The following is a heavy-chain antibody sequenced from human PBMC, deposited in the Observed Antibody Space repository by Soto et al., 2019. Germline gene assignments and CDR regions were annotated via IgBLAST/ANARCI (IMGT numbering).Heavy chain of an antibody. D-gene: IGHD1-26*01. CDR1: GGTFSSYS. CDR2: IIPIFGTA. CDR3: ARDGGRHSGGIDY. Sequence: QVQLVQSGAEVKKPGSSVKVSCKASGGTFSSYSINWVRQAPGQGHEWMGEIIPIFGTAKYAQKFQGRVTINADEATSTAYMELSSLRSEDTAVYYCARDGGRHSGGIDYWGQGTLVTVSS. J-gene: IGHJ4*02. V-gene: IGHV1-69*01.